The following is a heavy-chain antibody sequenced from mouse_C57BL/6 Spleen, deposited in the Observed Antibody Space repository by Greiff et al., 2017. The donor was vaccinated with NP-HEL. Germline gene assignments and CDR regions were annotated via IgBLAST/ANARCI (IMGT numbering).Heavy chain of an antibody. CDR2: IRNKANGYTT. J-gene: IGHJ1*03. Sequence: EVKLMESGGGLVQPGGSLSLSCAASGFTFTDYYMSWVRQPPGKALEWLGFIRNKANGYTTEYNASVKGRFTISRDNSPSILYLQMNALRAEDSATYYCARREGYDGYFDVWGTGTTVTVSS. D-gene: IGHD2-2*01. V-gene: IGHV7-3*01. CDR3: ARREGYDGYFDV. CDR1: GFTFTDYY.